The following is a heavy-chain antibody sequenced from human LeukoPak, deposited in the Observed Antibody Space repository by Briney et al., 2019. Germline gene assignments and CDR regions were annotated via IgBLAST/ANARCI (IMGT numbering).Heavy chain of an antibody. Sequence: ASVKVSCKASGYTFTSYGISWVRQAPGQGLEWMGWINPNSGGTNYAQKFQGRVTMTRDTSISTAYMELSRLRSDDTAVYYCARSLAGSSWYEIDYWGQGTLVTVSS. CDR3: ARSLAGSSWYEIDY. D-gene: IGHD6-13*01. CDR2: INPNSGGT. J-gene: IGHJ4*02. V-gene: IGHV1-2*02. CDR1: GYTFTSYG.